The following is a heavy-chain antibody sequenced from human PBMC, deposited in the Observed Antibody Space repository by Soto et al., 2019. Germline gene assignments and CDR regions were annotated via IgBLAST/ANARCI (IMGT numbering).Heavy chain of an antibody. CDR2: IAGRAGIT. D-gene: IGHD1-7*01. V-gene: IGHV3-23*01. CDR3: AKARLELRPSSFDS. Sequence: PGGSLRLSCATSGFTFSSYAMSWVRQAPGKGLEWVSGIAGRAGITYYSDSVKGRFSISRDTSKNTLYLHMNGLRVEDTAVYFCAKARLELRPSSFDSWGQRSLVTVSS. J-gene: IGHJ4*02. CDR1: GFTFSSYA.